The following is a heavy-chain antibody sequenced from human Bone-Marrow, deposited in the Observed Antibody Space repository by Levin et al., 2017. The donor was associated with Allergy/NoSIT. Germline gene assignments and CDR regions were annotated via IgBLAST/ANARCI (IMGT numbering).Heavy chain of an antibody. CDR1: GFTFSISW. D-gene: IGHD4-17*01. CDR2: IKQDGSEK. Sequence: LSLTCAASGFTFSISWMSGVRQAPGKGLEWVANIKQDGSEKYYVDSVEGRFTISRDNAKNSLYLQMISLRAEDTAVYYCARDQGDTVTKRSPFDYWGQGTLVTVSS. V-gene: IGHV3-7*01. J-gene: IGHJ4*02. CDR3: ARDQGDTVTKRSPFDY.